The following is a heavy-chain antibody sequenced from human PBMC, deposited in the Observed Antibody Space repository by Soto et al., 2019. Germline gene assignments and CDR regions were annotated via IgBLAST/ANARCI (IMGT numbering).Heavy chain of an antibody. D-gene: IGHD3-10*01. CDR1: GYSSTSYW. CDR3: ARLEGGMVRGVISSGFDP. V-gene: IGHV5-51*01. J-gene: IGHJ5*02. CDR2: IYPGDSDT. Sequence: GESLKISCKGSGYSSTSYWIGWVRQMPGKGLEWMGIIYPGDSDTRYSPSFQGQVTISADKSISTAYLQWRSLKASDTAMYYCARLEGGMVRGVISSGFDPWGQGTLVTVSS.